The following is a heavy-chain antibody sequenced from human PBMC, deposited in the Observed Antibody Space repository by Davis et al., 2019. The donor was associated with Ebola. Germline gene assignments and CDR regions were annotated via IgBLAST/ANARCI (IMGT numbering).Heavy chain of an antibody. CDR1: GFTFSDYS. D-gene: IGHD6-13*01. Sequence: PGGSLRLSCAASGFTFSDYSMNWVRQAPGKGLEWVSFITSSSSYIYYADSVKGRFTISRDNAKNSLYLQMNSLRAEDTAVYYCARGIAAAGTLLSHYYYGMDVWGKGTTVTVSS. J-gene: IGHJ6*04. CDR2: ITSSSSYI. CDR3: ARGIAAAGTLLSHYYYGMDV. V-gene: IGHV3-21*01.